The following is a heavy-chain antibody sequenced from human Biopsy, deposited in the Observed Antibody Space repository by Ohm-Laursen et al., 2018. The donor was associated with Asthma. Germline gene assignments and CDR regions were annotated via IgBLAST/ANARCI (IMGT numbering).Heavy chain of an antibody. Sequence: SVKVSCKISGYSLTDLSMHWVRQAPGQGLEWMGGHDHEEGGAVNARRFQGRVAMTEDTSTDTAYMELSSLSSDDTAVYYCASDFPKDYVRYNFQFWGQGTLVTVSS. J-gene: IGHJ4*02. D-gene: IGHD4-17*01. CDR3: ASDFPKDYVRYNFQF. V-gene: IGHV1-24*01. CDR2: HDHEEGGA. CDR1: GYSLTDLS.